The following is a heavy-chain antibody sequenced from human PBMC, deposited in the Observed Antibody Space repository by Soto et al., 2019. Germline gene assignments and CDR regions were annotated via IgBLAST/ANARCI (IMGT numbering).Heavy chain of an antibody. CDR1: GGSTSGYY. J-gene: IGHJ6*02. CDR2: IYYSGST. V-gene: IGHV4-59*01. CDR3: ARRRSVGDYYYGMDV. Sequence: SETLSLTCTVSGGSTSGYYWSWIRQPPGKGLERIAYIYYSGSTSYNPSLKSRVTVSVDTSKNQLSLKLSSVTAADTAVYYCARRRSVGDYYYGMDVWGQGITVTVSS. D-gene: IGHD3-10*01.